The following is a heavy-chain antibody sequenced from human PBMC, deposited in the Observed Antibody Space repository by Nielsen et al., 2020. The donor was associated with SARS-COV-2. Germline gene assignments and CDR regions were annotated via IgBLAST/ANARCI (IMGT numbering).Heavy chain of an antibody. V-gene: IGHV1-24*01. CDR3: ATRSPTGGWEYIYFDY. D-gene: IGHD6-19*01. CDR1: GYTLTELS. J-gene: IGHJ4*02. Sequence: ASVKVSCKVSGYTLTELSMHWVRQAPGKGLEWMGGFHPEDGETVYAQKFLGRVTMTEDTSTDTAYMELSSLRSEDTAVYYCATRSPTGGWEYIYFDYWGQGTLVTVSS. CDR2: FHPEDGET.